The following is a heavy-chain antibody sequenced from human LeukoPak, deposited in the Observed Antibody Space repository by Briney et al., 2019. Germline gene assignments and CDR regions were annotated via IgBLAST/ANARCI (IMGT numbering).Heavy chain of an antibody. D-gene: IGHD6-6*01. CDR2: ISAYNGNT. V-gene: IGHV1-18*01. CDR1: GYTFTSYG. Sequence: ASVKVSCKASGYTFTSYGISWVRQAPGQGLEWMGWISAYNGNTNYAQKLQGRVTITADKSTSTAYMELSSLRSEDTAVYYCAKEGHFRAAPNNWFDPWGQGTLVTVSS. CDR3: AKEGHFRAAPNNWFDP. J-gene: IGHJ5*02.